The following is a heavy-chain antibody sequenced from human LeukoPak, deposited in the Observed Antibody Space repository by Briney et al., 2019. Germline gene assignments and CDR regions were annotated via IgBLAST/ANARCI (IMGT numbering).Heavy chain of an antibody. CDR3: ARARGYYYMDV. Sequence: PSETLSLTCTVSGGSISSYCWSWIRQPPGKGLEWIGYIYYSGSTNYNPSLKSRVTISVDTSKNQFSLKLSSVTAADTAVYYCARARGYYYMDVWGKGTTVTASS. J-gene: IGHJ6*03. D-gene: IGHD3-10*01. V-gene: IGHV4-59*01. CDR1: GGSISSYC. CDR2: IYYSGST.